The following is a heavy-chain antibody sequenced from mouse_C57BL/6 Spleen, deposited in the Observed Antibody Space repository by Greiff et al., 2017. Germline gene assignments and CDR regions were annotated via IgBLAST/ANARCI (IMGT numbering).Heavy chain of an antibody. CDR2: INSDGGST. J-gene: IGHJ4*01. V-gene: IGHV5-2*01. Sequence: VQLKESGGGLVQPGESLKLSCESNEYEFPSHDMSWVRKTPEKRLELVAAINSDGGSTYYPDTMERRFIISTEHTKKTLYLQMSSRRSEDTAWYYWARIAIFYAMDYWGQGTSVTVSS. CDR1: EYEFPSHD. CDR3: ARIAIFYAMDY. D-gene: IGHD1-1*01.